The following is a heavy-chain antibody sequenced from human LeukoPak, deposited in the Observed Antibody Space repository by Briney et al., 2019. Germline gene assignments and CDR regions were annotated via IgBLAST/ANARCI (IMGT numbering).Heavy chain of an antibody. V-gene: IGHV3-33*01. Sequence: GGSLRLSCAASGFTFSSYGMHWVRQAPGKGLEWVAVIWYDGSNKYYADSVKGRFTISRDNSKNSLYLQMNSLRAEDTALYYCARDFGSSNYFDYWGQGTLVTVSS. CDR3: ARDFGSSNYFDY. CDR1: GFTFSSYG. D-gene: IGHD6-13*01. J-gene: IGHJ4*02. CDR2: IWYDGSNK.